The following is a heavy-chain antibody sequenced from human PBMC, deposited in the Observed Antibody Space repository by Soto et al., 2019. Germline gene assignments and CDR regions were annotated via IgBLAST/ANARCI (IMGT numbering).Heavy chain of an antibody. CDR3: ASGQWLRWFDY. CDR1: GGSISSYY. V-gene: IGHV4-59*01. Sequence: SETLSLTCTVSGGSISSYYWSWIRQPPGKGLEWIGYIYYSGSTNYNPSLKSRVTISVDTSKNQFSLKLSSVTAADTAVYYCASGQWLRWFDYWGQGTLVTVSS. J-gene: IGHJ4*02. CDR2: IYYSGST. D-gene: IGHD5-12*01.